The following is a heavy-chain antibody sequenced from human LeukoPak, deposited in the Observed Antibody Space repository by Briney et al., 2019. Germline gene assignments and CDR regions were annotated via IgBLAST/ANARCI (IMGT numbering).Heavy chain of an antibody. D-gene: IGHD2-2*01. J-gene: IGHJ4*02. CDR2: ISSSGSTI. V-gene: IGHV3-48*03. CDR3: ARVGCSSTSCYYSGFDC. CDR1: GFTFSSYE. Sequence: GGSLRLSCAASGFTFSSYEMNWVRQAPGKGLEWVSYISSSGSTIYYADSVKGRFTISRDNAKNSLYLQMNSLRAEDTAVYYCARVGCSSTSCYYSGFDCWGQGTLVTVSS.